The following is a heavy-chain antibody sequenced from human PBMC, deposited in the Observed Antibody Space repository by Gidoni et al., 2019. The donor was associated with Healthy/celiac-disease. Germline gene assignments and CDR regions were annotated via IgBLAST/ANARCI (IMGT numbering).Heavy chain of an antibody. V-gene: IGHV1-69*01. CDR3: ARGNYGSGKVYYYYGMDV. CDR1: GGTFSSYA. D-gene: IGHD3-10*01. J-gene: IGHJ6*02. Sequence: VPLVQSGAEVKKPGSSVKVSCKASGGTFSSYAINWVRQAPGQGLEWMGGIIPIFGTANYAQKFQGRVTITTDESTSTAYMELSSLSSEDTAVYYCARGNYGSGKVYYYYGMDVWGQGTTVTVSS. CDR2: IIPIFGTA.